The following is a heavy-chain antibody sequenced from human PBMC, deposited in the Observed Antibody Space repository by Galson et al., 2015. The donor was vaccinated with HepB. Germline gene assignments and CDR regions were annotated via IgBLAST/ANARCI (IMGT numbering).Heavy chain of an antibody. V-gene: IGHV3-23*01. J-gene: IGHJ3*02. CDR2: ISRSGRTS. CDR1: GFTFSNYA. D-gene: IGHD1-20*01. CDR3: ANYNWNPEGDGFDI. Sequence: SLRLSCAASGFTFSNYAMSWVRQAPGKGLEWVSAISRSGRTSYYADSVKGRFTISRDNSKNTVYLQMNSLRAEDTAIYYCANYNWNPEGDGFDIWGQGTMVTVSS.